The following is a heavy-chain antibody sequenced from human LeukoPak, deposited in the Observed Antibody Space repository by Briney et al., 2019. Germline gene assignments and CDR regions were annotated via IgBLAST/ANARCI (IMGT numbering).Heavy chain of an antibody. CDR1: GFTFRSYS. V-gene: IGHV3-21*01. J-gene: IGHJ4*02. CDR3: ARVPGIATAGDY. D-gene: IGHD6-13*01. Sequence: GGSLRLSCAASGFTFRSYSMNWVRQAPGKGLEWVSSISSSSSYIYYADSVKGRFTISRDNAKNSLYLQMNSLRAEDTAVYYCARVPGIATAGDYWGQGTLVTVSS. CDR2: ISSSSSYI.